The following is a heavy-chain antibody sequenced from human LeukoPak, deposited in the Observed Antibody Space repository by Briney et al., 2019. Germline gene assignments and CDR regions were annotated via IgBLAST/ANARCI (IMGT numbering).Heavy chain of an antibody. V-gene: IGHV3-23*01. Sequence: GGSLRLSCAASGFTFSSYAMSWVRQAPGKGLEWVSVISGSGGSISYADSVKGRFTISRDNSKNTLYLQMNSLRAEDTAVYYCAKDRDCSSATCYVFWFDPWGQGTLVTVSS. CDR2: ISGSGGSI. D-gene: IGHD2-2*01. CDR1: GFTFSSYA. J-gene: IGHJ5*02. CDR3: AKDRDCSSATCYVFWFDP.